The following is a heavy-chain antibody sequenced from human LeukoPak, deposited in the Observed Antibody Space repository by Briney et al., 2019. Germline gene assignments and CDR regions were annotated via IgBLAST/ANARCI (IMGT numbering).Heavy chain of an antibody. CDR3: ARDRWYYYGSGTPYFDY. V-gene: IGHV3-21*01. CDR1: GFTFSSYS. D-gene: IGHD3-10*01. Sequence: GGSLRLSCAASGFTFSSYSMNWVRQAPGKGLEWVSSISSSSSYIYYADSVKGRFTISRDNAKNSLYLQMNSLRAEDTAVYYCARDRWYYYGSGTPYFDYWGQGTLVTVSS. CDR2: ISSSSSYI. J-gene: IGHJ4*02.